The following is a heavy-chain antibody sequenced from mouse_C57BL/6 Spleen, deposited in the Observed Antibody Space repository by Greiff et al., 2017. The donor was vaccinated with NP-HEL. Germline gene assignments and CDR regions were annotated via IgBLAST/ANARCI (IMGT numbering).Heavy chain of an antibody. D-gene: IGHD3-3*01. CDR3: ARWGDSNGLGY. CDR1: GYTFTSYW. CDR2: IYPGSGST. Sequence: QVQLKQPGAELVKPGASVKMSCKASGYTFTSYWITWVKQRPGQGLEWIGDIYPGSGSTNYNEKFKSKATLTVDTSSSTAYMQLSSLTSEDSAVYYCARWGDSNGLGYWGQGTSVTVSS. V-gene: IGHV1-55*01. J-gene: IGHJ4*01.